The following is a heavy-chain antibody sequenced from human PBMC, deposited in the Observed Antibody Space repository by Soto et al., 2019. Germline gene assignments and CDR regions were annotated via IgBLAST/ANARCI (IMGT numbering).Heavy chain of an antibody. J-gene: IGHJ5*02. CDR1: GGSISSGGYY. CDR2: IYYSGST. Sequence: SETLSLTCTVSGGSISSGGYYWSWIRQHPGKGLEWIGYIYYSGSTYYNPSLKSRVTISVDTSKNQFSLKLSSVTAADTAVYYCASADCSAGSCYLPDPWGQGTLVTVSS. CDR3: ASADCSAGSCYLPDP. V-gene: IGHV4-31*03. D-gene: IGHD2-15*01.